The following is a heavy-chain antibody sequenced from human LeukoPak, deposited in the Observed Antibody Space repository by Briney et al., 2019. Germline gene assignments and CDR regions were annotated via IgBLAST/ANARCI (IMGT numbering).Heavy chain of an antibody. CDR3: ARYCSTATCSEGDVY. Sequence: ASVMVSCKASGYTFTGYYIHWVRRAPGQGLEWMGWNNPNSGDTKYAQKFQGRVTMTRDTSISTAYMELNSLRSDDTAVCYCARYCSTATCSEGDVYWGQGTLVTVSS. D-gene: IGHD2-2*01. V-gene: IGHV1-2*02. J-gene: IGHJ4*02. CDR2: NNPNSGDT. CDR1: GYTFTGYY.